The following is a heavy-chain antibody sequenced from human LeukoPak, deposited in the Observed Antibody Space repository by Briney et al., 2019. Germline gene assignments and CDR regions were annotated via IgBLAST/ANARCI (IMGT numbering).Heavy chain of an antibody. J-gene: IGHJ6*02. CDR2: INPNSGGT. Sequence: GASVKVSCKASGYTFTGYYIHWVRQAPGQGLEWMGWINPNSGGTNYAQKFQGRVTMTRDTSMSTAYMELSRLRSDDTAVYYCARDPPTWLYGDPIRGNYYYGMDVWGQGTTVTVSS. CDR3: ARDPPTWLYGDPIRGNYYYGMDV. D-gene: IGHD4-17*01. V-gene: IGHV1-2*02. CDR1: GYTFTGYY.